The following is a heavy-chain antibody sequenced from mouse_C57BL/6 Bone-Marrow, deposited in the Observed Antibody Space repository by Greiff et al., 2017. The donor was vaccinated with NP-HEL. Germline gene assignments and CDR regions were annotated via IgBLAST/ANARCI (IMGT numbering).Heavy chain of an antibody. CDR1: GYSFTDYN. CDR2: INPNYGTT. Sequence: VQLQQSGPELVKPGASVKISCKASGYSFTDYNMNWVKQSNGKSLEWIGVINPNYGTTSYNQKFKGKATLTVDQSSSTAYMQLNSLTSEDSAVYYCAREDYYGSSCYWYFDVWGTGTTVTVSS. V-gene: IGHV1-39*01. CDR3: AREDYYGSSCYWYFDV. D-gene: IGHD1-1*01. J-gene: IGHJ1*03.